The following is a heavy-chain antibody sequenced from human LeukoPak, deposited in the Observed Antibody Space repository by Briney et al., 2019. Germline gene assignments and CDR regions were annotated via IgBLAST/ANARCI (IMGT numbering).Heavy chain of an antibody. J-gene: IGHJ5*02. CDR2: IKEDGSER. D-gene: IGHD3-22*01. CDR1: AFIFSGHR. V-gene: IGHV3-7*01. Sequence: GGSLRLSCEGSAFIFSGHRMNWVRQTPGKGLEWVASIKEDGSERQYVGSVKGRFIISRDNAKNSLYLQMNSLRPEDTAVYYCARHSSGFYGWFDPWGQGTLVTVSS. CDR3: ARHSSGFYGWFDP.